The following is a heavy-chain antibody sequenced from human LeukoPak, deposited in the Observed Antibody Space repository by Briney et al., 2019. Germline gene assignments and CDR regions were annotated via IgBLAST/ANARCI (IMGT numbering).Heavy chain of an antibody. CDR3: ARDGDYCVDP. J-gene: IGHJ5*02. Sequence: GASVKVSCKASGYTINNIHWVRQAPGQGLEWMGIINPSGSTSYAQKFQGRVTMTRDTSTGTVYMELRSLTSEDTAVYYCARDGDYCVDPWGQGTLVTVSS. CDR1: GYTINN. CDR2: INPSGST. D-gene: IGHD2-15*01. V-gene: IGHV1-46*02.